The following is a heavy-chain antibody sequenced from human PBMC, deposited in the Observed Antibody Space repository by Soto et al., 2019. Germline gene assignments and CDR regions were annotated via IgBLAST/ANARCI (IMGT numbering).Heavy chain of an antibody. CDR2: IYWDDDK. CDR3: AYLPCSGGSCYWFSFSGMDV. J-gene: IGHJ6*02. V-gene: IGHV2-5*02. CDR1: GFSLSTSGVG. D-gene: IGHD2-15*01. Sequence: QITLKESGPTLVKPTQTLTLTCTLSGFSLSTSGVGVAWIRQPPGKALEWLALIYWDDDKRYRPSLESRLTITKDTSKKQVVLTMTNMDSVDTATYYCAYLPCSGGSCYWFSFSGMDVWGQGTTVTGAS.